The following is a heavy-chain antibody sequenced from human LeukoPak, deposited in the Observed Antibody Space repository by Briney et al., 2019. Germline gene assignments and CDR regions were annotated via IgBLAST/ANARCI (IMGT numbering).Heavy chain of an antibody. V-gene: IGHV1-69*05. CDR2: IIPIFGTA. CDR3: ARGGYSYGQIDY. D-gene: IGHD5-18*01. J-gene: IGHJ4*02. CDR1: GYTFTGYY. Sequence: SAKVSCKASGYTFTGYYMHWVRQAPGQGLEWMGRIIPIFGTANYAQKFQGRVTITTDESTSTAYMELSSLRSEDTAVYYCARGGYSYGQIDYWGQGTLVTVSS.